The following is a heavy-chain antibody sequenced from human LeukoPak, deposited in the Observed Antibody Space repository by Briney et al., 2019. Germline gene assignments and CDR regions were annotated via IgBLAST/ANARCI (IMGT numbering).Heavy chain of an antibody. D-gene: IGHD3-16*02. CDR2: IYTSGST. V-gene: IGHV4-4*07. CDR1: GGSTSSYY. CDR3: ARDLSVAFGGVIVPYYFDY. J-gene: IGHJ4*02. Sequence: PSETLSLTCTVSGGSTSSYYWSWIRQPAGKGLEWIGRIYTSGSTNYNPSLKSRVTMSVDTSKNQFSLKLSSVTAADTAVYYCARDLSVAFGGVIVPYYFDYWGQGTLVTVSS.